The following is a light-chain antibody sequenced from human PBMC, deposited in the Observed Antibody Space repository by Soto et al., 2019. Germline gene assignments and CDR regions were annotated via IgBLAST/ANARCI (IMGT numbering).Light chain of an antibody. Sequence: EIVLTQSPGTLSLSPGERATLSCRASQSVSSSYLAWYQQNPGQAPRLLIYGASSRATGIPDRFSGSGSGTDFTLTISRLEPEDFAVYYCHQYGSLYTFGQGTKVEIK. CDR2: GAS. CDR3: HQYGSLYT. CDR1: QSVSSSY. J-gene: IGKJ2*01. V-gene: IGKV3-20*01.